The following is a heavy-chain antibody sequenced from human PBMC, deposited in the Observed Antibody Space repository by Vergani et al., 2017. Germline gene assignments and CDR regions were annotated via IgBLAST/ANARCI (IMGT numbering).Heavy chain of an antibody. J-gene: IGHJ6*03. CDR2: IYHTGTT. CDR1: GDSIRSGVYY. CDR3: ARAGLPYYAFYMDV. V-gene: IGHV4-31*03. Sequence: QVQLQESGPGLVKPSQTLSLTCTVSGDSIRSGVYYWGWIRQHPGQGLEWIGYIYHTGTTYYNPSLRGRINISVDTSKNQLSLKLTSVTAADTAVYFCARAGLPYYAFYMDVWGEGVKVTVSS.